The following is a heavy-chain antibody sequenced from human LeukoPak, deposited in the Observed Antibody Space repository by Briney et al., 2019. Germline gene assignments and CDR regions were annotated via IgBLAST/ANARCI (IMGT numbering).Heavy chain of an antibody. CDR3: AKDYYGDYGAFDI. V-gene: IGHV3-23*01. D-gene: IGHD4-17*01. J-gene: IGHJ3*02. Sequence: GGSLRLSCAASGFTFSSYAMSWVRQAPGKGLEWVSAISSSGGSTYYADSVKGRFTISRDNSKNTLYLQMNSLRAEDTAVYYCAKDYYGDYGAFDIWGQGTMVTVSS. CDR1: GFTFSSYA. CDR2: ISSSGGST.